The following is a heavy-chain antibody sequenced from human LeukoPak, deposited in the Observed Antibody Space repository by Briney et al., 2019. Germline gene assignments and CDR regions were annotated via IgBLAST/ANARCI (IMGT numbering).Heavy chain of an antibody. D-gene: IGHD6-19*01. CDR3: ARDLGTTGWHTFDY. V-gene: IGHV6-1*01. CDR1: GDSVSSKNGA. CDR2: TYYRSKWYN. Sequence: SQTLSLTCAVSGDSVSSKNGAWNWIRQSPSRGLEWPGRTYYRSKWYNDYAESMEGRMTISQDTSKNQYSLHLNSVTPDDTAVYYWARDLGTTGWHTFDYWGQGTLVTVSS. J-gene: IGHJ4*02.